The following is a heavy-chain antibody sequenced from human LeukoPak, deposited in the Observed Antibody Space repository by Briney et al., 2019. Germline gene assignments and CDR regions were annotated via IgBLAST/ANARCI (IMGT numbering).Heavy chain of an antibody. Sequence: ASVKVSCKASGYTFTSYYMHWVRQAPGQGLEWMGIINPSGGSTNYAQKFQGRVTMTRDTSTSTVYMELSSLRSEDTAVYYCARAHQSYYDSSGYYSGVDYWGQGTLVTVSS. CDR2: INPSGGST. CDR1: GYTFTSYY. D-gene: IGHD3-22*01. J-gene: IGHJ4*02. CDR3: ARAHQSYYDSSGYYSGVDY. V-gene: IGHV1-46*01.